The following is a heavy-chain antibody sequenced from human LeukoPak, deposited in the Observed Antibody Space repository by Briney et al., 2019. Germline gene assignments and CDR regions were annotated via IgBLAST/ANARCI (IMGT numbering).Heavy chain of an antibody. CDR2: IIAIFGTA. Sequence: SVTVSCMASGGTFSSYAISWVRQAPGQGLEWVAGIIAIFGTANYAQTLQGRVTITADKSTSTAYMELSSLTSEDTAVYYCASAAASYGSGSYVDYWGQGTLVTVSS. CDR3: ASAAASYGSGSYVDY. V-gene: IGHV1-69*06. CDR1: GGTFSSYA. J-gene: IGHJ4*02. D-gene: IGHD3-10*01.